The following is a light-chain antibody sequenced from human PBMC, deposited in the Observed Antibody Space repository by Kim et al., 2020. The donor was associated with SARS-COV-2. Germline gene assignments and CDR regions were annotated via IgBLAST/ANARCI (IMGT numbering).Light chain of an antibody. CDR1: QSVSGW. V-gene: IGKV1-39*01. CDR2: RTS. Sequence: ASVGDRVTVTCRASQSVSGWLNWYQQKPGKAPHLLIYRTSTLQTGVPPRFSGNASGTDFTLTINTLQPEDFATYYCQQSYNFPRTFGQGTKVDIK. CDR3: QQSYNFPRT. J-gene: IGKJ1*01.